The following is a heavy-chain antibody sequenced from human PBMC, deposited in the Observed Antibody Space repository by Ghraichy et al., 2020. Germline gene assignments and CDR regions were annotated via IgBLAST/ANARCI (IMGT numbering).Heavy chain of an antibody. Sequence: SETLSLTCTVSGGSISSSSYYWGWIRQPPGKGLEWIGSIYYSGSTYYNPSLKSRVTISVDTSKNQFSLKLSSVTAADTAVYYCARHPWILNLPEFDYWGQGTLVTVSS. V-gene: IGHV4-39*01. CDR1: GGSISSSSYY. D-gene: IGHD5-18*01. J-gene: IGHJ4*02. CDR3: ARHPWILNLPEFDY. CDR2: IYYSGST.